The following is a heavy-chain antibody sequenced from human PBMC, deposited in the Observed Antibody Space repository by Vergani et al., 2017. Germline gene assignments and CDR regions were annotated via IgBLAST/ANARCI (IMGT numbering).Heavy chain of an antibody. J-gene: IGHJ4*02. Sequence: QVQLQESGPGLVKPSETLSLTCTVSGGSISSYYWSWIRQPPGKGLEWIGYIYYSGSTNSNPSLKSRVTISVDTSKNQFSLKLSSVTAADTALYYCARAASSIAAAGPFDYWGQGTLVTVSS. CDR2: IYYSGST. V-gene: IGHV4-59*01. D-gene: IGHD6-13*01. CDR3: ARAASSIAAAGPFDY. CDR1: GGSISSYY.